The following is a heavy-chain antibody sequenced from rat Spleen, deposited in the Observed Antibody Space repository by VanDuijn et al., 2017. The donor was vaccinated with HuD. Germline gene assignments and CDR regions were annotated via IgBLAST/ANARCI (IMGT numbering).Heavy chain of an antibody. Sequence: QVRLKESGPGLVQPSQTLSLTCTVAGFSLTSYNVHWVRQPPGKGLEWMGVIWNTGGTRYNSALKSRLSISKDTSKSQVFLKMNSLQTEDTATYFCARDMSSLYVMDAWGQGASVTVSS. CDR1: GFSLTSYN. D-gene: IGHD1-2*01. CDR2: IWNTGGT. J-gene: IGHJ4*01. V-gene: IGHV2-41*01. CDR3: ARDMSSLYVMDA.